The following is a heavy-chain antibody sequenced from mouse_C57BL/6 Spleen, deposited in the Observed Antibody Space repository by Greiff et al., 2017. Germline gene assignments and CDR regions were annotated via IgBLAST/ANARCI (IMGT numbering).Heavy chain of an antibody. V-gene: IGHV1-53*01. Sequence: VQLQQSGTELVKPGASVKLSCKASGYTFTSYWMHWVKQRPGQGLEWIGNINPSNGGTNYNETFKSKATLTVDKSSSTAYMQLSSLTSEDSAVYYCAILCTAGSIDYWGQGTSLTVSS. CDR1: GYTFTSYW. D-gene: IGHD3-1*01. CDR2: INPSNGGT. J-gene: IGHJ4*01. CDR3: AILCTAGSIDY.